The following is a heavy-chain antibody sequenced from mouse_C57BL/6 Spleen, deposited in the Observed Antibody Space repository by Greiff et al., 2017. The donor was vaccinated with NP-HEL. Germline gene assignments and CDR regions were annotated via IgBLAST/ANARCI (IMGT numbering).Heavy chain of an antibody. CDR3: ARMANWVEAY. J-gene: IGHJ3*01. CDR2: INPNNGGT. Sequence: EVQLQQSGPELVKPGASVKIPCKASGYTFTDYNMDWVKQSHGKSLEWIGDINPNNGGTIYNQKFKGKATLTVDKSSRTAYMELRSLTSEDTAVYYCARMANWVEAYWGQGTLVTVSA. V-gene: IGHV1-18*01. D-gene: IGHD4-1*01. CDR1: GYTFTDYN.